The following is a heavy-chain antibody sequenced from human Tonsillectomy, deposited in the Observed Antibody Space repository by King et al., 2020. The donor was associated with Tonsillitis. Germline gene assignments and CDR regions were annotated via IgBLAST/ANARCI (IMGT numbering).Heavy chain of an antibody. CDR1: GGSISSYY. Sequence: QLQESGPGLVKPSETLSLTCTVSGGSISSYYWSWIRQPPGKGLEWIGYIYYSGSTNYKPSLKSRVTISVDTSKNQFSLKLSSVTAADTAVYYCARDYGQLAYFDYWGQGTLVTVSS. J-gene: IGHJ4*02. CDR2: IYYSGST. D-gene: IGHD6-13*01. V-gene: IGHV4-59*01. CDR3: ARDYGQLAYFDY.